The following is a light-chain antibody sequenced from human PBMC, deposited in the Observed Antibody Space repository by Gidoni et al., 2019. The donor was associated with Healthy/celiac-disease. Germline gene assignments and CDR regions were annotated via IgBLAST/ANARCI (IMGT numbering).Light chain of an antibody. J-gene: IGLJ1*01. Sequence: HSPLTQPASASGSPGPSITISCTGTSSDVGGYNYVSWYQQHPGKAPKLMIYEVSNRPSGVSNRFSGSKSGNTASLTISGLQAEDEADYYYSSYTSSSTPYVFGTGTKVTVL. CDR1: SSDVGGYNY. CDR2: EVS. CDR3: SSYTSSSTPYV. V-gene: IGLV2-14*01.